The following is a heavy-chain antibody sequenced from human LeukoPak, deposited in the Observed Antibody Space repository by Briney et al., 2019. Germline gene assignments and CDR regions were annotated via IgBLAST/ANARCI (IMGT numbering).Heavy chain of an antibody. D-gene: IGHD3-3*01. Sequence: GGSLRLSWAASGFTFSTYAIHWVGQAPGKGLEWVAVISYDGSNKYYADSVKGRFTISRDNSKNTLSLQMNSLRAEDTAVYYCARDHYGLWSGIFYWGQGTLVTVSS. J-gene: IGHJ4*02. CDR2: ISYDGSNK. CDR1: GFTFSTYA. CDR3: ARDHYGLWSGIFY. V-gene: IGHV3-30*04.